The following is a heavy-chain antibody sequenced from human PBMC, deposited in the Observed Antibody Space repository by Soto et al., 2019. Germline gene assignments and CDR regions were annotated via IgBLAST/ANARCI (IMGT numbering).Heavy chain of an antibody. CDR3: ARDRIPPKGATGYWYFDL. D-gene: IGHD1-1*01. CDR2: INPSGGS. Sequence: QVQLVQSGAEVKKPGASVKVSCKASGYTFTSYYMHWVRQAPGQGLEWMGIINPSGGSSYAQKFQGRVTMTRDTSTSTVYMERSSVTSEDTAVYYCARDRIPPKGATGYWYFDLWGRGTLVTVSS. CDR1: GYTFTSYY. J-gene: IGHJ2*01. V-gene: IGHV1-46*03.